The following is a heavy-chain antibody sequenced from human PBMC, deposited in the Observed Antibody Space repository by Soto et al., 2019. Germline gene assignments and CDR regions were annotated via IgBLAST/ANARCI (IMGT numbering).Heavy chain of an antibody. Sequence: EVQLLESGGGLVQPGGSLRLSCAASGFTFGSYAMSWVRQAPGKGLEWVSAISGSGGSTYYTDSVKGRFTMSRDNSKNTLYQQMNSLRAEDTAIYYCAKDAGRPPSWGGFDYWGQGTLVTVSS. D-gene: IGHD6-6*01. J-gene: IGHJ4*02. CDR2: ISGSGGST. CDR1: GFTFGSYA. CDR3: AKDAGRPPSWGGFDY. V-gene: IGHV3-23*01.